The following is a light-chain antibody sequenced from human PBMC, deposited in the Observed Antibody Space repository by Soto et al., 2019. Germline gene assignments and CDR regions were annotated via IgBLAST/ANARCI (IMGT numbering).Light chain of an antibody. CDR2: TAS. CDR1: QGIRND. CDR3: LQDSNYPRT. V-gene: IGKV1-6*01. J-gene: IGKJ1*01. Sequence: AIQMTQSPSSLSASVGDRVTITCRASQGIRNDLGWYQQKPGKAPKLLIYTASSLQSGVPSRFSGSGSGTDFTLTISSLQSEDFATYYCLQDSNYPRTFGQGTKVEIK.